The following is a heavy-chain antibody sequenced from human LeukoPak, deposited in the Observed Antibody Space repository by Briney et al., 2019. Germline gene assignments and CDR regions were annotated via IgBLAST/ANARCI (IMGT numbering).Heavy chain of an antibody. CDR3: ARRTAPSAGPIRFGETRFDY. CDR1: GFTFSNYN. Sequence: GGSLRLSCAASGFTFSNYNMNWVRQAPGKGLEWISSITSTSSYKFYADSVKGRFTISRDNAQNSLYLQMNSLRAEDTAVYYCARRTAPSAGPIRFGETRFDYWGQGTLVTVSS. CDR2: ITSTSSYK. D-gene: IGHD3-10*01. V-gene: IGHV3-21*01. J-gene: IGHJ4*02.